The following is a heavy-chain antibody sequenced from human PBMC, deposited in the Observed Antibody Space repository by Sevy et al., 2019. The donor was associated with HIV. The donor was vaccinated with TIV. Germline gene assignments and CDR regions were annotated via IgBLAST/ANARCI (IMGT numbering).Heavy chain of an antibody. CDR2: IYPGDSDT. V-gene: IGHV5-51*01. J-gene: IGHJ4*02. CDR3: ARTYYYGSGNYCDAISRFGY. CDR1: GFTFTNYW. Sequence: GESLKISCKGSGFTFTNYWIAWVRQMPGKGLEWMGIIYPGDSDTRYSPSFQGQVTISADKSITTAYLQWSSLKASDTAMYYCARTYYYGSGNYCDAISRFGYWGPGTLVTVS. D-gene: IGHD3-10*01.